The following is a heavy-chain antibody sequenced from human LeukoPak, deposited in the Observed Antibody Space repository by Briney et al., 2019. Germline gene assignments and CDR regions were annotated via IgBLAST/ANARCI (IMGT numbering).Heavy chain of an antibody. Sequence: SETLSLTCAVYGGSFSGYYWSWIRQPPGKGLEWIGEINHSGSTNYNPSLKSRVTISVDTSKNQFSLKLSSVTAADTAVYYCARDQGPFDPWGQGTLVTVSS. CDR2: INHSGST. CDR1: GGSFSGYY. J-gene: IGHJ5*02. V-gene: IGHV4-34*01. CDR3: ARDQGPFDP.